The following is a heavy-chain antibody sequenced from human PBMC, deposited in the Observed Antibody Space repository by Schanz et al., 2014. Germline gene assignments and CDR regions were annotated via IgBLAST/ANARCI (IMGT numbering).Heavy chain of an antibody. Sequence: VQLVDSGGGLVKPGGSLRLSCAASGFMFSSYGMHWVRQAPGKGPEWVSAILGLASTTYYADSVKGRFTISRDNSKNLLYLQMNSLRAEDTAVYYCAKSQGSSFDSWGQGILVTVSS. J-gene: IGHJ4*02. CDR2: ILGLASTT. V-gene: IGHV3-23*04. D-gene: IGHD6-13*01. CDR3: AKSQGSSFDS. CDR1: GFMFSSYG.